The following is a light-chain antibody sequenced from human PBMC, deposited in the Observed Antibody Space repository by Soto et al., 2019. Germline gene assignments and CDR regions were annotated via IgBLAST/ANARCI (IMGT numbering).Light chain of an antibody. Sequence: QSVLTQPPSVSGAPGQRVTISCTGSSSNIGAGYDVHWYQQLPGTAPKVLIYGNSNRPSGVPDRFSGSKSGTSTSLAITGLQPEDEADYYCQSYDSSLRGSVFGGGTKLTGL. J-gene: IGLJ2*01. V-gene: IGLV1-40*01. CDR2: GNS. CDR3: QSYDSSLRGSV. CDR1: SSNIGAGYD.